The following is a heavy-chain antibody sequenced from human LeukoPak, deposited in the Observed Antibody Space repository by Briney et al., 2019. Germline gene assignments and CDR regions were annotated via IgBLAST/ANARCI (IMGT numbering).Heavy chain of an antibody. CDR3: ASAYSSGWYYFDY. D-gene: IGHD6-19*01. CDR1: GYSFTSYW. Sequence: GESLKISCKGSGYSFTSYWIGWVRQIPGKGLEWMGIIYPGDSDTRYSPSFQGQVTISADKSISTAYLQWSSLKASGTAMYYCASAYSSGWYYFDYWGQGTLVTVSS. CDR2: IYPGDSDT. V-gene: IGHV5-51*01. J-gene: IGHJ4*02.